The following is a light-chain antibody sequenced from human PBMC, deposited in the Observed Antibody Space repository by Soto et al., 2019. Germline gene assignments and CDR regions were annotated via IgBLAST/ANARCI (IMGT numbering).Light chain of an antibody. CDR2: DVS. CDR1: NSYVGGYNY. V-gene: IGLV2-14*01. CDR3: SSYTSSSTVV. Sequence: QSALTQPASVSGSPGQSITISCTGTNSYVGGYNYVSWYQQHPGKAPKLMIYDVSNRPSGVSNRFSGSKSGNTASLTISGLQAEDEADYYCSSYTSSSTVVFGGGTKLTVL. J-gene: IGLJ2*01.